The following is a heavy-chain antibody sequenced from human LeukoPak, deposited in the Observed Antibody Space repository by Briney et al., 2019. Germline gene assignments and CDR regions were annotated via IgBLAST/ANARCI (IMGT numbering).Heavy chain of an antibody. Sequence: SETLSLTCTVSGGSISSYYWSWIRQPPGKGLEWIGNIYHSGSTDYNPSLKSRVTISVDTSKNHFSLKLSSVTAADTAVYYCARAISGSFRTSYYFDYWGQGTLVTVSS. CDR3: ARAISGSFRTSYYFDY. CDR2: IYHSGST. J-gene: IGHJ4*02. CDR1: GGSISSYY. V-gene: IGHV4-59*04. D-gene: IGHD6-13*01.